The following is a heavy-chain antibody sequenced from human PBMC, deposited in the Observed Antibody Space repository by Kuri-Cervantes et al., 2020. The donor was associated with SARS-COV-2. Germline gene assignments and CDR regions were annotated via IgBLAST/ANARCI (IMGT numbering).Heavy chain of an antibody. CDR1: GYSISSGYY. Sequence: SETLSLTCAVSGYSISSGYYWGWIRQPPGKGLEWIGSIYHSGSTYYNPSLKSRVTISVDTSKNQFSLKLSSVTAADTAVYYCARHSIPCYAFDIWGQGTMVTVSS. CDR2: IYHSGST. D-gene: IGHD3-3*02. J-gene: IGHJ3*02. CDR3: ARHSIPCYAFDI. V-gene: IGHV4-38-2*01.